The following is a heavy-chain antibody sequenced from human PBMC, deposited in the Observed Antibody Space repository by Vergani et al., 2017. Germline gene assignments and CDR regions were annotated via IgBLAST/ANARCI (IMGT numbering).Heavy chain of an antibody. Sequence: QVQLVESGGGVVQPGRSLRLSCAASGFTFSSYGMHWVRQAPGKGLEWVAVIWYDGSNKYYADSVKGRFTISRDNSKNTLYLQMNSLRAEDTAVYYCARDMYSRSSMGYFDYWGQGTLVTVSS. CDR1: GFTFSSYG. CDR2: IWYDGSNK. CDR3: ARDMYSRSSMGYFDY. D-gene: IGHD6-6*01. J-gene: IGHJ4*02. V-gene: IGHV3-33*01.